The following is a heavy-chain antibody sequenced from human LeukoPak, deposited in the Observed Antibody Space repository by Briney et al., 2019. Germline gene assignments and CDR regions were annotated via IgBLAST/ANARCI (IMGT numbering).Heavy chain of an antibody. CDR2: VFYSGST. V-gene: IGHV4-59*01. CDR1: GGSISSYY. Sequence: SETLSLTCTVSGGSISSYYWSWIRQPPGKELEWIGYVFYSGSTNYNPSLKSRVTISVDTSKNQFSLKLSSVTAVDTAVYYCARRMGSSWTFDYWGQGTLVTVSS. D-gene: IGHD6-13*01. CDR3: ARRMGSSWTFDY. J-gene: IGHJ4*02.